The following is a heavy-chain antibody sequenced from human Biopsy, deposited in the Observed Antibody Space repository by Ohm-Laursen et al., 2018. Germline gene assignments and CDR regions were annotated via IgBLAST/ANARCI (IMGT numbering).Heavy chain of an antibody. CDR1: GGTFINYA. Sequence: VASVKVSCKASGGTFINYAISWVRQAPGQGLEWMGGIIPMFGTANYAQMFQGIVTISADESTSTSYMELSSLTTEDTAIYYCARGPHSGSHSCFDYWGRGTLVTVSS. CDR3: ARGPHSGSHSCFDY. J-gene: IGHJ4*02. V-gene: IGHV1-69*13. D-gene: IGHD1-26*01. CDR2: IIPMFGTA.